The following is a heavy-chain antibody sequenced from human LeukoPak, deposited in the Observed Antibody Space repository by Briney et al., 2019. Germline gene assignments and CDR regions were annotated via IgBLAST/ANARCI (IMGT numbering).Heavy chain of an antibody. Sequence: GESLKISCKGSGYSFTNYWIGWVRQMPGKGLEWMGIIYPGDSDTRYRPSFQGQVTISADKSISTTYLQWSSLKASDTAMYYCARRSSGWSVDYWAQGTLVTVSA. CDR1: GYSFTNYW. CDR3: ARRSSGWSVDY. J-gene: IGHJ4*02. CDR2: IYPGDSDT. D-gene: IGHD6-13*01. V-gene: IGHV5-51*01.